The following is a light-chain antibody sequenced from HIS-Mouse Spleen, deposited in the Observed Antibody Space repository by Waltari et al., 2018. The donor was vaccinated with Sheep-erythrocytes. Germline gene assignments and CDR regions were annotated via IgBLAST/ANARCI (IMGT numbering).Light chain of an antibody. CDR3: CSYAGSYNHV. CDR1: SSDVGGYNY. V-gene: IGLV2-11*01. Sequence: QSALTQPRSVSGSPGQSGTLSCTGTSSDVGGYNYVSWYQQHPGKAPKLMNYDVSKRPSGVPDRFSGSKSGNTASLTISGLQAEDEADYYCCSYAGSYNHVFATGTKVTVL. CDR2: DVS. J-gene: IGLJ1*01.